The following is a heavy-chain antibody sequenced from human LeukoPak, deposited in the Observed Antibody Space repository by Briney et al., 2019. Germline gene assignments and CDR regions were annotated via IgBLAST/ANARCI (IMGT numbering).Heavy chain of an antibody. V-gene: IGHV3-21*01. J-gene: IGHJ4*02. D-gene: IGHD2-2*01. CDR2: ISSSSSYI. CDR1: GFTFSSYS. CDR3: VGVPAAGY. Sequence: GGSLRLSCAASGFTFSSYSMNWVRQAPGKGLEWVSSISSSSSYIYYADSVKGRFTISSDNARNSLYLQMNSLRAEDTAVYYCVGVPAAGYWGQGTLVTVSS.